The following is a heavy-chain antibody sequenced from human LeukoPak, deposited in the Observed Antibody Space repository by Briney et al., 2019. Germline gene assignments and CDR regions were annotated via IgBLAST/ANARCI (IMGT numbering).Heavy chain of an antibody. CDR2: IKGDESEI. J-gene: IGHJ4*02. CDR3: ARDVY. V-gene: IGHV3-7*04. CDR1: GLTFSRYW. Sequence: PGGSLRLSCAASGLTFSRYWMSWVRQAPGKGLEWVAAIKGDESEIYYVDSVKGRFTISRDNTKNSLYLQMNNLRAEDTAVFYCARDVYWGQGTLVTVSS.